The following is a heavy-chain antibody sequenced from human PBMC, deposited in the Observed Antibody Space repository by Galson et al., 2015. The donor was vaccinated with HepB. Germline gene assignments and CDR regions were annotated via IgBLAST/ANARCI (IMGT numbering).Heavy chain of an antibody. CDR1: GFIFSKCW. J-gene: IGHJ4*02. D-gene: IGHD6-6*01. V-gene: IGHV3-7*01. CDR3: ARWGAGVVGRPGFDY. CDR2: INPDGSEK. Sequence: SLRLSCAASGFIFSKCWMNWIRQAPGKGLESVASINPDGSEKYYVDSVKGRFTISRDNAKNSLSLQMDILRADDTAVYFCARWGAGVVGRPGFDYWGQGTLVTVSS.